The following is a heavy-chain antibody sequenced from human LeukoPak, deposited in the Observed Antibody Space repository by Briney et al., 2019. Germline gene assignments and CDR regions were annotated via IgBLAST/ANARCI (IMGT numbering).Heavy chain of an antibody. CDR3: ASWGPLIAHGY. D-gene: IGHD3-16*01. V-gene: IGHV3-53*01. J-gene: IGHJ4*02. Sequence: GGSLRLSCAVSGFPVSSNHMSWVRQAPGKGLEWGSIISSGGTTYYPDSVKGRFTISRDNSKNTLYLQMNSLRAEDTAVYYCASWGPLIAHGYWGQGTLVTVSS. CDR1: GFPVSSNH. CDR2: ISSGGTT.